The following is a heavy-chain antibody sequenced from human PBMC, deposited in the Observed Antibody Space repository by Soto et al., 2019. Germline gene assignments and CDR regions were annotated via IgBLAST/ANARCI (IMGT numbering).Heavy chain of an antibody. CDR2: IRADGSAT. CDR3: ATSTLTDAFDI. CDR1: RFSFSDYG. V-gene: IGHV3-30*02. Sequence: QVQLVESGGGVVQPGGSRRLSCEASRFSFSDYGMHWVRQAPGKGLEWVALIRADGSATYYSDSVKGRFAISRANSKNTLYLQMNRLRAEDTAVYYCATSTLTDAFDIWGQGTMVSVSS. J-gene: IGHJ3*02. D-gene: IGHD2-15*01.